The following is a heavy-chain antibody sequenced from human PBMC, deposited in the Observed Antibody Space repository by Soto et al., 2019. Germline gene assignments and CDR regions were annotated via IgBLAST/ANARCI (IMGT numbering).Heavy chain of an antibody. V-gene: IGHV3-49*04. J-gene: IGHJ6*02. Sequence: HPGGSLRLSCTASGFTFRDYAMSWVRQAPGKGLEWVGFIRSKAYGGTTDYAASVKARFTISRDDSKSIAYLQMNSLKTEDTAVYYCIRGATHYYYGMDVWGQGTTVTVSS. CDR1: GFTFRDYA. CDR2: IRSKAYGGTT. CDR3: IRGATHYYYGMDV. D-gene: IGHD5-12*01.